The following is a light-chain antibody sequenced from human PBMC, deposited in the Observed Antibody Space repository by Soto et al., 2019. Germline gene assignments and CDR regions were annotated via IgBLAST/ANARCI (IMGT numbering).Light chain of an antibody. V-gene: IGKV1-12*01. Sequence: DIQMTQSPSSVSASVGDRGTIACRASQDIDSWLVWYQQRPGEAPKLMIYAANSLQSVVPSRLSGSGSGTDFTLTISYLQTEDVATYYFQQTDSFPYTFGLGTKLEIK. J-gene: IGKJ2*01. CDR3: QQTDSFPYT. CDR2: AAN. CDR1: QDIDSW.